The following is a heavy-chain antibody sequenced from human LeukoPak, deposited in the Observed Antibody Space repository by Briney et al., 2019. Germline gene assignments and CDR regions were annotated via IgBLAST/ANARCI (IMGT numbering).Heavy chain of an antibody. CDR3: AREGYCSGGICAFDY. D-gene: IGHD2-15*01. CDR1: GFTFSSYS. CDR2: ISSSSSYT. J-gene: IGHJ4*02. V-gene: IGHV3-21*01. Sequence: GGSLRLSCAASGFTFSSYSMNWVRQAPGKGLEWVSSISSSSSYTYYADSVKGRFTISRDNAKNSLYLQMNSLRAEDTAVYYCAREGYCSGGICAFDYWGQGTLVIVSS.